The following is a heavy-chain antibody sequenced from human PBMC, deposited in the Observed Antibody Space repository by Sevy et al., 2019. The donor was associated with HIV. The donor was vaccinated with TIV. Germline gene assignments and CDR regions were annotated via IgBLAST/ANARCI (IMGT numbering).Heavy chain of an antibody. CDR1: EFTVSNNY. D-gene: IGHD2-8*02. V-gene: IGHV3-53*01. CDR2: IYTGGST. CDR3: ARDHGGVQDWYFDL. J-gene: IGHJ2*01. Sequence: GGSLRLSCAASEFTVSNNYMSWVRQAPGRGLEWVSVIYTGGSTYYVDSVKGRFTISRDDSKNTLYLQMNSLRAEDTAVYYCARDHGGVQDWYFDLWGRGTLVTVSS.